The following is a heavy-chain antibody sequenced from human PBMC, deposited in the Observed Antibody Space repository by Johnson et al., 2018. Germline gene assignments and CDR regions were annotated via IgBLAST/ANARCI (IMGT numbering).Heavy chain of an antibody. V-gene: IGHV3-15*01. CDR2: IKSKTDGGTT. CDR3: TTVLLWFGELHGVDV. Sequence: EVQLVESGGGLVKXGGSLRLXCAASGFTFTNAWMTWVRQAPGKGLQWVGRIKSKTDGGTTDYAAPVKGRFTISRDDSKNTLYLQMHSLKTEDTAVYYCTTVLLWFGELHGVDVWGQGTTVTVSS. D-gene: IGHD3-10*01. J-gene: IGHJ6*02. CDR1: GFTFTNAW.